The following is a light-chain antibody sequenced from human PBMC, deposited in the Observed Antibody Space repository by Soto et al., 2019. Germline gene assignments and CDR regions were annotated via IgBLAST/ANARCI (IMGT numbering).Light chain of an antibody. J-gene: IGKJ4*01. V-gene: IGKV1-39*01. CDR3: QQSYSTPLT. Sequence: DIKVSKSPSSLSASVEDRVIITCRASQSISNHLNWYQQKPGKAPKLLIYAASSLQSGVPSRFSGSGSGTDFTLTISSLQPEDFATYYCQQSYSTPLTFGGGTKVDI. CDR2: AAS. CDR1: QSISNH.